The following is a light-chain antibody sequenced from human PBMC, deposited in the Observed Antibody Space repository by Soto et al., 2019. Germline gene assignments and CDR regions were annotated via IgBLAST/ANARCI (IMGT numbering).Light chain of an antibody. Sequence: EIVMTQSTATLSVSPGERATLSCRASHSVSNNLAWYQQKPGQAPRLLIYDSATRATGIPARFSGSGSGTEFTLTISSLQSEDFAVYYCQQYNISPLTFGGGTKVAIK. V-gene: IGKV3-15*01. CDR3: QQYNISPLT. J-gene: IGKJ4*01. CDR2: DSA. CDR1: HSVSNN.